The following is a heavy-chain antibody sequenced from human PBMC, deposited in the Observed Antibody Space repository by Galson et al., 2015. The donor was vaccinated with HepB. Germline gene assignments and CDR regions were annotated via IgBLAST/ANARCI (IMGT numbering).Heavy chain of an antibody. Sequence: SVKVSCKASGGTFSSYAISWVRQAPGQGLEWMGGIIPIFGTANYAQKFQGRVTITADESTSTAYMELSSLRSEDTAVYYCARVGGLLVPPYYYYYMDVWGKGTTVTVSS. D-gene: IGHD3-10*01. J-gene: IGHJ6*03. CDR2: IIPIFGTA. CDR3: ARVGGLLVPPYYYYYMDV. CDR1: GGTFSSYA. V-gene: IGHV1-69*13.